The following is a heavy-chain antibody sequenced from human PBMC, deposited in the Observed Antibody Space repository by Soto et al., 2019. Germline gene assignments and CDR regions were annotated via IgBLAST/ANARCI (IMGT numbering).Heavy chain of an antibody. V-gene: IGHV4-4*02. Sequence: SETLSLTCAVSGGSISSSNWWSWVRQPPGKGLEWIGEIYHSGSTNYNPSLKSRVTISVDKSKNQFSLKLSSVTAADTAVYYCARGEGYSYGYGMDVWGQGTTVTVSS. J-gene: IGHJ6*02. CDR1: GGSISSSNW. D-gene: IGHD5-18*01. CDR2: IYHSGST. CDR3: ARGEGYSYGYGMDV.